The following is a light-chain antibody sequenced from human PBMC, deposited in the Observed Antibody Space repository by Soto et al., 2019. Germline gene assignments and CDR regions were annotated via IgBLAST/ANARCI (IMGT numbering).Light chain of an antibody. CDR1: TSDIGTNA. Sequence: VLPQPPSASGSPGQRVIVSCSGSTSDIGTNAVNWFQHLPGTAPKLLIYTNNQRPSGVPYRFSGSKSGTSASLAISGLQSEDEDDYYCATWHDSFYVFGTGTKLTVL. CDR3: ATWHDSFYV. CDR2: TNN. V-gene: IGLV1-44*01. J-gene: IGLJ1*01.